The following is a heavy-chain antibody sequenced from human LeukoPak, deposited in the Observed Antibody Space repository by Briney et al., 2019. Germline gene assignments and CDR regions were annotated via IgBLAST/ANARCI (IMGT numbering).Heavy chain of an antibody. CDR2: INHSGST. CDR3: ARETIFGVIADYFEY. V-gene: IGHV4-34*01. D-gene: IGHD3-3*01. CDR1: GGSFSGYY. J-gene: IGHJ4*02. Sequence: PSETLSLTCAVYGGSFSGYYWSWIRQPPGKGLEWIGEINHSGSTNYNPSLKSRATISLDTSKNQFSLKLSSVTAADTAVYFCARETIFGVIADYFEYWGQGILVTVSS.